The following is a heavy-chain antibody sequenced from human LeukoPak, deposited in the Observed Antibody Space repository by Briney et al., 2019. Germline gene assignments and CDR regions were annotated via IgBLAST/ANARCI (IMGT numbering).Heavy chain of an antibody. CDR2: INHSGST. CDR1: GGSFSGYY. Sequence: SETLSLTCAVYGGSFSGYYWSWIRQPPGKGLEWIGEINHSGSTNYNPSLKSRVTISVDTSKNQFPLKLSSVTAADTAVYYCARQNWNRRYFDYWGQGTLVTVSS. J-gene: IGHJ4*02. D-gene: IGHD1-1*01. V-gene: IGHV4-34*01. CDR3: ARQNWNRRYFDY.